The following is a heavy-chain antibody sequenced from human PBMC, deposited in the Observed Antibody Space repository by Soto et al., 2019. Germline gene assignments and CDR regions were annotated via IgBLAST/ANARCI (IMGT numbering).Heavy chain of an antibody. CDR3: ARWNGYGDL. J-gene: IGHJ4*02. CDR1: GFSFSDYS. CDR2: MSIGGEKT. Sequence: EVQVFESGGGLVQPGGSLRLSCAASGFSFSDYSMAWVRQTPEKGLEWVSGMSIGGEKTFDIDSVKGRFIVSRDSSRDTVYFQMNTLRVDDTAVYYCARWNGYGDLWGQGTLVTVSS. V-gene: IGHV3-23*01. D-gene: IGHD1-1*01.